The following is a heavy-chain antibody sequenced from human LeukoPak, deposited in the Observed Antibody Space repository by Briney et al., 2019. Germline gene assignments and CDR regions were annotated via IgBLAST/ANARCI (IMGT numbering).Heavy chain of an antibody. J-gene: IGHJ4*02. CDR2: INHSGST. D-gene: IGHD5-12*01. Sequence: SETLSLTCAVYGGSFSGYYWSWIRQPPGKGLEWIGEINHSGSTNYNPSLESRVTISVDTSKNQFSLKLSSVTAADTAVYYCAREYSGYDTTPFDYWGQGTLVTASS. CDR3: AREYSGYDTTPFDY. V-gene: IGHV4-34*01. CDR1: GGSFSGYY.